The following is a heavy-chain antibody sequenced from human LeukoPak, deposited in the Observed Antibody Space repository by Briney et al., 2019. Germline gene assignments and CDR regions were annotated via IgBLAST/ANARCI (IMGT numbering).Heavy chain of an antibody. J-gene: IGHJ4*02. Sequence: GASVKVSCKASGYTFTTYPIHWVRQAPGQRPEWMGWINTGDGNTKYLEKFQGRVTITTDTSATTAYMELSSLRSEDTAVYYCARDGGTGYDYVWGSYRFPRPIDYWGQGTLVTVSS. D-gene: IGHD3-16*02. CDR1: GYTFTTYP. V-gene: IGHV1-3*04. CDR2: INTGDGNT. CDR3: ARDGGTGYDYVWGSYRFPRPIDY.